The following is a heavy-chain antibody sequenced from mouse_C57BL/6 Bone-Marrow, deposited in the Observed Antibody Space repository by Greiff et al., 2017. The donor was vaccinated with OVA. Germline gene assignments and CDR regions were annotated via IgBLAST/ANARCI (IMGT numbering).Heavy chain of an antibody. CDR2: INPGSGGT. Sequence: VHLVESGAELVRPGTSVKVSCKASGYAFTNYLIEWVKQRPGQGLEWIGVINPGSGGTNYNEKFKGKATLTADKSSSTAYMQLSSLTSEDSAVYFCARGGRWLLRFDYWGQGTTLTVSS. D-gene: IGHD2-3*01. CDR1: GYAFTNYL. CDR3: ARGGRWLLRFDY. V-gene: IGHV1-54*01. J-gene: IGHJ2*01.